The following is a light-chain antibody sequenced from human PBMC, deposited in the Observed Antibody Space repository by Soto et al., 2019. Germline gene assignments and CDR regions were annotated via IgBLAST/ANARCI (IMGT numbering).Light chain of an antibody. CDR3: QQYNNWPEYT. V-gene: IGKV3-15*01. CDR2: GAS. Sequence: MMMTQSPATLSVSPGERVTLSCRTSHSVNSHVAWYQQKPGQAPRLLLYGASTRATDIPARFSGSGSGTDFTLTIGSLQSEDFAVYYCQQYNNWPEYTFGQGPRWIS. CDR1: HSVNSH. J-gene: IGKJ2*01.